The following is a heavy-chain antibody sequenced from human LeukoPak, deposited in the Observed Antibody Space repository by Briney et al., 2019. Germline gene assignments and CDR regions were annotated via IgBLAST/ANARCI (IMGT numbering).Heavy chain of an antibody. CDR2: INPNSGGT. CDR3: ARAPVLDTAMASWGY. CDR1: GYTFTGYY. V-gene: IGHV1-2*02. Sequence: ASVKVSCKASGYTFTGYYMHWVRQAPGQGLEWMGWINPNSGGTNYAQKFQGRVTMTRDTSISTAYMELSRLRSDDTAVYYCARAPVLDTAMASWGYWGQGTLVTVSS. D-gene: IGHD5-18*01. J-gene: IGHJ4*02.